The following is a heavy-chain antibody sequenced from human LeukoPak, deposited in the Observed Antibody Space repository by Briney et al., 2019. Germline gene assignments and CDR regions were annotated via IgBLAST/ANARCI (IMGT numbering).Heavy chain of an antibody. V-gene: IGHV4-34*01. CDR3: ARGSATEVRWFDP. D-gene: IGHD3-10*01. J-gene: IGHJ5*02. CDR2: INHSGST. CDR1: GGSFSGYY. Sequence: SETLSLTCAVYGGSFSGYYWSWIRQPSGKGLEWIGEINHSGSTNYNPSLKSRVTISVDTSKNQFSLKLSSVTAADTAVYYCARGSATEVRWFDPWGQGTLVTVSS.